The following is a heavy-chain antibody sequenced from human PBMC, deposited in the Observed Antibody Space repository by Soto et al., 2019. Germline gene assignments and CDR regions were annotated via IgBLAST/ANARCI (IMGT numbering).Heavy chain of an antibody. CDR3: ARQLAYSEYVVGKNSYYDGLDD. Sequence: PGESLKISCKGSGYTFNNYWIGWVRQMPGKGLEWMGIIYPGDSDTTYSPSFQGQVTISADKSISTAYLQWSSLKASDTAMYYCARQLAYSEYVVGKNSYYDGLDDWGQGTTVTVSS. V-gene: IGHV5-51*01. CDR2: IYPGDSDT. CDR1: GYTFNNYW. D-gene: IGHD2-15*01. J-gene: IGHJ6*02.